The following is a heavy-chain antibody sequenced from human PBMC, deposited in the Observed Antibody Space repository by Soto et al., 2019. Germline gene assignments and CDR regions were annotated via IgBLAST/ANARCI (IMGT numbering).Heavy chain of an antibody. CDR2: IIPIFGTA. CDR1: GGIFSSYA. Sequence: QEQLVQSGAEVKKPGSSVKVSCTASGGIFSSYAISWVRQAPGQGLEWMGGIIPIFGTANYAQKFQGRVTITADESTNTAYMDLSSLKSADTAIYYCARGGSGDVWFNEFWGQGTLVTVSS. V-gene: IGHV1-69*01. D-gene: IGHD2-15*01. CDR3: ARGGSGDVWFNEF. J-gene: IGHJ4*02.